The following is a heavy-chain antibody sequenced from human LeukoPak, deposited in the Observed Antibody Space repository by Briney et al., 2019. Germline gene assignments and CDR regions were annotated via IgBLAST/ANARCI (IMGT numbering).Heavy chain of an antibody. CDR3: ARGGSSGWYVMANPYYYYYYMDV. D-gene: IGHD6-19*01. J-gene: IGHJ6*03. V-gene: IGHV1-2*02. CDR1: GYTFTGYY. Sequence: ASVKVSCKASGYTFTGYYMHWVRQAPGQGLEWMGWINPNSGGTNYAQKFQGRVTMTRDTSISTAYMELSRLRSDDTAVYYCARGGSSGWYVMANPYYYYYYMDVWGKGTTVTVSS. CDR2: INPNSGGT.